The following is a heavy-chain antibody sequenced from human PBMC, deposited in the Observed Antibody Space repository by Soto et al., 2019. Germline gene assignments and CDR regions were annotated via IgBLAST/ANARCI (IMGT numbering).Heavy chain of an antibody. CDR3: AMSMVRVVILLEY. Sequence: ASVEVSCEASGYTFTSHGISWVRQAPGQGLEWMGWITTYNGNTNYAQKFQGRVTMTTDTSTSTAYMELRSLRSDDSAVYYCAMSMVRVVILLEYWGQGTLITV. D-gene: IGHD3-10*01. CDR1: GYTFTSHG. V-gene: IGHV1-18*01. CDR2: ITTYNGNT. J-gene: IGHJ4*02.